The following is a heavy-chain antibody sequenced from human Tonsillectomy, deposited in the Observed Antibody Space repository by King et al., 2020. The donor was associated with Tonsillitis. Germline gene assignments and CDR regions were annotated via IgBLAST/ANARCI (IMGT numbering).Heavy chain of an antibody. Sequence: VQLQESGPGLVKPSETLSLTCTVSGGSVSSYYWSWIRQPPGKGLESIGFMSYSGNTNYNPSLKSRVTISVDTSKNQFSLKLSSVTAADTAVFYCARLYYYDTSGYTYDYWGQGILVTVSS. CDR2: MSYSGNT. V-gene: IGHV4-59*08. CDR3: ARLYYYDTSGYTYDY. J-gene: IGHJ4*02. CDR1: GGSVSSYY. D-gene: IGHD3-22*01.